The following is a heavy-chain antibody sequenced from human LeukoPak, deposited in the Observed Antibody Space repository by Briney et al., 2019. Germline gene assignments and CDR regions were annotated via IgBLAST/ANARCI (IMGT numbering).Heavy chain of an antibody. J-gene: IGHJ4*02. CDR2: ISGSGGST. Sequence: HPGGSLRLSCAASGFTFSSYAMSWVRQAPGKGLEWVSAISGSGGSTYYADSVKGRFTISRDNSKNTLYLQMNSLRAEDTAVYYCAKAYCSSTSCYPYYFDYWGQGTLVTVSS. CDR1: GFTFSSYA. CDR3: AKAYCSSTSCYPYYFDY. D-gene: IGHD2-2*01. V-gene: IGHV3-23*01.